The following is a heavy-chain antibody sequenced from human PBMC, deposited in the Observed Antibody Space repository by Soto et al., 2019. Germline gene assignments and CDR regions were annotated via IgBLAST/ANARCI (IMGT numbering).Heavy chain of an antibody. D-gene: IGHD7-27*01. CDR3: ARSNWYSEY. Sequence: QVQLQESGPGLVKPSETLSLTCTVSGGSISNHYWSWIRQPPGKGLEWIGSIYYNGHTNYNPSLKSRVTMSVDTSKNQFSLKLSSVTAADTAVYYCARSNWYSEYWGQGTLVTVSS. V-gene: IGHV4-59*11. CDR1: GGSISNHY. CDR2: IYYNGHT. J-gene: IGHJ4*02.